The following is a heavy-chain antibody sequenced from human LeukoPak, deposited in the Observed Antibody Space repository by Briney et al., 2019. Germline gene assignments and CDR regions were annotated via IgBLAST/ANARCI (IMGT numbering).Heavy chain of an antibody. CDR2: ISYDGSDK. V-gene: IGHV3-30*04. J-gene: IGHJ6*02. Sequence: GGSLRLSCAASGFTFSDYAMHWVRQAPGKGLEWVAVISYDGSDKYYANSVKGRFTISRDNSKNTLYLQMNSLRAEDTAVYYCARVLDGSGYYLTYYYYGMDVWGQGTTVSVSS. CDR3: ARVLDGSGYYLTYYYYGMDV. CDR1: GFTFSDYA. D-gene: IGHD3-22*01.